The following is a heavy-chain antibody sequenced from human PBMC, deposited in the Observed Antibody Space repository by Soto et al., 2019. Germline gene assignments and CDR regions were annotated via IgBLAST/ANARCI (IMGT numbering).Heavy chain of an antibody. CDR1: GFTSSSFW. Sequence: PGGSLRLSCVGSGFTSSSFWMNWVRQAPGKGLEWVANIKQDGNEKHYVDSVKGRFTISRDNAKNSLFLQMNSLRAEDTAVYYCARGAAGGFPFPEYWGQGTLVTVSS. D-gene: IGHD6-13*01. CDR2: IKQDGNEK. CDR3: ARGAAGGFPFPEY. V-gene: IGHV3-7*04. J-gene: IGHJ4*02.